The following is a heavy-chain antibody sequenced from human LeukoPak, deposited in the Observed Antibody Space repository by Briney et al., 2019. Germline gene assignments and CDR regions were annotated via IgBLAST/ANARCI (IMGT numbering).Heavy chain of an antibody. Sequence: GGSLRLSCAAAGFIFRNNWMTWVRQAPGKGLEWVANIKHDSSEKYSVDSVKGRFTISRDNAKMILYLQMNSLRTEDTAVYFCARGRSMDFWGQGTLVTVSS. CDR2: IKHDSSEK. CDR1: GFIFRNNW. V-gene: IGHV3-7*04. D-gene: IGHD2-2*01. J-gene: IGHJ4*02. CDR3: ARGRSMDF.